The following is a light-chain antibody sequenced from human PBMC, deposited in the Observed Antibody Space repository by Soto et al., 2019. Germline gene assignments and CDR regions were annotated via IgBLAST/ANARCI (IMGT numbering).Light chain of an antibody. J-gene: IGLJ2*01. CDR3: SSYTTSSTPHVV. CDR2: EVS. CDR1: SSDVGGYNY. V-gene: IGLV2-14*01. Sequence: QSALTQPASVSGSPGQSITISCTGTSSDVGGYNYVSWYQQHPGKAPKLMIYEVSNRPSGVSNRFSGSKSGNTASLTISGLQAGDEGDYYCSSYTTSSTPHVVFGGGTKVTVL.